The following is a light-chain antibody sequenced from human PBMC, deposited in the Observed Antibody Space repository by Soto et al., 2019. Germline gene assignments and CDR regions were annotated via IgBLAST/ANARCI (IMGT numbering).Light chain of an antibody. CDR2: DTS. CDR1: QSVSNN. Sequence: DIVMTQSPDSLSLSPGERATLSCRASQSVSNNYLAWYQQKPGQAPRLLIYDTSIRATGVPARFSGSRSGAEFTLTISSLQSEDFAVYYCQHYVTWPLTFGGGTKVDIK. CDR3: QHYVTWPLT. V-gene: IGKV3-15*01. J-gene: IGKJ4*01.